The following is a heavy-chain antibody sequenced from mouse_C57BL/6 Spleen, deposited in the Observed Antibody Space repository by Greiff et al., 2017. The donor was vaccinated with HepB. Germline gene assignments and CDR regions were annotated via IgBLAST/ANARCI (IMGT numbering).Heavy chain of an antibody. D-gene: IGHD2-4*01. V-gene: IGHV1-53*01. CDR2: INPSNGGT. J-gene: IGHJ2*01. Sequence: QVQLQQPGAELVRPGSSVKLSCKASGYTFTSYWMDWVKQRPGQGLEWIGNINPSNGGTNYNEKFKSKATLTVDKSSSTAYMQLSSLTSEDSAVYYCARSGDYGDFDYWGQGTTLTVSS. CDR1: GYTFTSYW. CDR3: ARSGDYGDFDY.